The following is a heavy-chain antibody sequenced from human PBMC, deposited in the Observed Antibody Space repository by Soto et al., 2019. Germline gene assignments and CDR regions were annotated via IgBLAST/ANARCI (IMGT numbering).Heavy chain of an antibody. CDR1: GFSLTSGVG. Sequence: QITLKESGPTLVIPPQTLTLTCTFSGFSLTSGVGVGWIRQPPGKALEWLALIYWDDDKRYSPSLKNRLTITKDTSKNQVVLTRTTVGPVDTATYFCAHMGPEIVTVGGHGGFDYWGQGTLVTVSS. V-gene: IGHV2-5*02. CDR2: IYWDDDK. CDR3: AHMGPEIVTVGGHGGFDY. D-gene: IGHD5-12*01. J-gene: IGHJ4*02.